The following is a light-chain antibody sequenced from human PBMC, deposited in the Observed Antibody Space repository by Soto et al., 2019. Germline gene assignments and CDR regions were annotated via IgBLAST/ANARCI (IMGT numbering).Light chain of an antibody. CDR3: QSYDSSLSAVV. Sequence: VLTQPPSVSGAPGQRVTISCTGSSSNIGANYDVHWYQQLPGTAPKLLIYGNTNRPSGVPDRFSGSKSGTSASLAITGLQAEDEADYYCQSYDSSLSAVVIGGGTKLTVL. CDR2: GNT. V-gene: IGLV1-40*01. J-gene: IGLJ2*01. CDR1: SSNIGANYD.